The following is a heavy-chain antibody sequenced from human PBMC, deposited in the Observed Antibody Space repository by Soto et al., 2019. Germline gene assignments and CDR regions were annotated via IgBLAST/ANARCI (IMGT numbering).Heavy chain of an antibody. CDR2: IYWDDDK. V-gene: IGHV2-5*02. J-gene: IGHJ4*02. Sequence: QITLKESGPTLVKPTQTLTLTCTFSGLSLSTSGVGVGWIRQPPGKALEWLGIIYWDDDKRYSPSLKSRVTITKDTSKNQVVLTMTNMDPVDTATYYCAHRRRGRYFDWVQGVFDYWGQGTLVTVSS. CDR3: AHRRRGRYFDWVQGVFDY. CDR1: GLSLSTSGVG. D-gene: IGHD3-9*01.